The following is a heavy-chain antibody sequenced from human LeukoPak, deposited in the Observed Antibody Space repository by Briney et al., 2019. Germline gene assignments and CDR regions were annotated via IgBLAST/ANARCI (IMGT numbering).Heavy chain of an antibody. J-gene: IGHJ4*02. V-gene: IGHV3-21*01. CDR1: GFTFSSYS. D-gene: IGHD1-26*01. CDR2: ISSSSSYI. Sequence: KSGGSLRLSCAASGFTFSSYSMNWVRQAPGKGLEWVSSISSSSSYIYYADSVKGRFTISRDNAKNSLYLQMNSLRAEDTAVYYCARDPGVVGAANDYWGQGTLATVSS. CDR3: ARDPGVVGAANDY.